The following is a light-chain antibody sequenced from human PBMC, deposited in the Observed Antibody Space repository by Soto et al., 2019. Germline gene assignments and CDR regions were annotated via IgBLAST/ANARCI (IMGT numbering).Light chain of an antibody. CDR2: EVS. J-gene: IGLJ2*01. V-gene: IGLV2-14*01. Sequence: QSALTQPASVSGSPGRSITISCTGTSSDVGGYNYVSWYQQHPGKAPKLMIYEVSNRPSGVSNRFSGSKSGNTASLTISGLQTEDEADYYCSSYTSSNTLVVFGGGTKLTVL. CDR3: SSYTSSNTLVV. CDR1: SSDVGGYNY.